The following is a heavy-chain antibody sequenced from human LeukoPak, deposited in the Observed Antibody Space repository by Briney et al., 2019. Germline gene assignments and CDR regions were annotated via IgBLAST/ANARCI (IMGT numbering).Heavy chain of an antibody. CDR3: ARGRWYLDAFDI. CDR1: GYTFTSYD. D-gene: IGHD4-23*01. CDR2: MNPNSGNT. V-gene: IGHV1-8*03. Sequence: ASVKVSCKASGYTFTSYDINWVRQATGQGLEWMGWMNPNSGNTGYAQKFQGRVTITRNTSISTAYMELSSLRSEDTAVYYCARGRWYLDAFDIWGQGTMVTVSS. J-gene: IGHJ3*02.